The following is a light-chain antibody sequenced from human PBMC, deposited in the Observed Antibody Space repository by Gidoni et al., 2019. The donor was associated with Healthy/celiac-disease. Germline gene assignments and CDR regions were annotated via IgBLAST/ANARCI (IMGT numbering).Light chain of an antibody. V-gene: IGKV1-27*01. CDR2: AAS. Sequence: DIQLTQSPSSLSASVGDRVTLTCRASQGISNYLAWYQQKPGKVPKLLIYAASTLQSGVPSRFSDSGSVTDFTLTISSLQPEDVATYYCQKYNSAPRTFXQXTKLEIK. CDR1: QGISNY. CDR3: QKYNSAPRT. J-gene: IGKJ1*01.